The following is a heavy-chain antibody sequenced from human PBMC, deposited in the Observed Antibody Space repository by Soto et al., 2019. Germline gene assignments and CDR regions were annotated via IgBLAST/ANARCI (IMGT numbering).Heavy chain of an antibody. D-gene: IGHD6-6*01. CDR2: IYYSGST. CDR3: ARNSIGEADYYYYYMDV. J-gene: IGHJ6*03. CDR1: GGSISSYY. V-gene: IGHV4-59*01. Sequence: SETLSLTCTVSGGSISSYYWSWIRQPPGKGLEWIGYIYYSGSTNYNPSLKSRVTISVDTSKNQFSLKLSSVTAADTAVYYCARNSIGEADYYYYYMDVWGKGTTVTVSS.